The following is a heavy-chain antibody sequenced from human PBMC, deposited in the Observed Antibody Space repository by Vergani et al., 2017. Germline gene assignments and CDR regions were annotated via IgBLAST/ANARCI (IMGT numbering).Heavy chain of an antibody. D-gene: IGHD3-22*01. CDR2: IYSTGST. Sequence: QVQLQESGPGLVKPSQTLSLTCSVSGDSISSGVYYWNWIRQHPGKGLEWIGYIYSTGSTHQNPSLRRRINMSVATSKNQFSLKLNSVTAADTAMYYCARMGGYDEGDAFRIGYFDSWGPGILVTVSS. J-gene: IGHJ4*02. V-gene: IGHV4-31*03. CDR1: GDSISSGVYY. CDR3: ARMGGYDEGDAFRIGYFDS.